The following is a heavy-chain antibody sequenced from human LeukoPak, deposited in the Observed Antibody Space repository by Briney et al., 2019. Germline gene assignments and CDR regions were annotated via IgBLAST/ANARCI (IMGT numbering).Heavy chain of an antibody. CDR1: GGSISSGSYY. Sequence: SETLSLTCTVSGGSISSGSYYWSWIRQPAGKGLEWIGRIYTSGSTNYNPSLKSRVTISVDTSKNQFSLKLSSVTAADTALYYCAKDARVYQLWNAFDIWGQGTMVTVSS. CDR3: AKDARVYQLWNAFDI. J-gene: IGHJ3*02. V-gene: IGHV4-61*02. D-gene: IGHD6-6*01. CDR2: IYTSGST.